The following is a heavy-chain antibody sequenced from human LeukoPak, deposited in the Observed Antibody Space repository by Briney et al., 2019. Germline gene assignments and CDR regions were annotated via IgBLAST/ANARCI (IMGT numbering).Heavy chain of an antibody. CDR2: IIYSGGAT. Sequence: GGSLRLSCAASGFTFSRSAMTWVRQGPGTGLEFVASIIYSGGATYYADSVKGRFTISRDTSKNTLYLQMNSLRAEDTALYYCAKDGLYYDGSEHVYYFDSWGQGTLVTVSS. D-gene: IGHD3-22*01. J-gene: IGHJ4*02. CDR1: GFTFSRSA. V-gene: IGHV3-23*01. CDR3: AKDGLYYDGSEHVYYFDS.